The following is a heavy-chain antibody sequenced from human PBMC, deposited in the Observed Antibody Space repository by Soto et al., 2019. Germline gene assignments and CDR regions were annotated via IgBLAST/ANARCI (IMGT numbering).Heavy chain of an antibody. CDR2: IWYDGSNK. Sequence: PGGSLRLSCAASGFTFSSYGMHWVRQAPGKGLEWVAVIWYDGSNKYYADSVKGRFTISRDNSKNTLYLQMNSLRAEDTAVYYCARDRIYDSSGFPSSHVDYWGQGTLVPVSS. D-gene: IGHD3-22*01. CDR3: ARDRIYDSSGFPSSHVDY. V-gene: IGHV3-33*01. CDR1: GFTFSSYG. J-gene: IGHJ4*02.